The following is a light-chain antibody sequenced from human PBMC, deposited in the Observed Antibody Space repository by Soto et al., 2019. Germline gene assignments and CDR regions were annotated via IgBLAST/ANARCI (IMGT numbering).Light chain of an antibody. CDR2: GNS. CDR3: QSYDSSLSGYV. CDR1: ISNIGAGYD. J-gene: IGLJ1*01. V-gene: IGLV1-40*01. Sequence: QSVLTQPPSVSGAPGQRVTISCTGSISNIGAGYDVHWYQQLPGTAPKLLIYGNSNRPSGVPDRFSGYKSGTSASLAITGLQAEDEYDYYRQSYDSSLSGYVFGTGTKLTVL.